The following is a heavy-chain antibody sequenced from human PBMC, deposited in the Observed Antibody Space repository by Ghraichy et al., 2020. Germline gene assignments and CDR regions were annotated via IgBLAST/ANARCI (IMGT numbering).Heavy chain of an antibody. CDR3: ARSYSSIWARVYYYYMDV. CDR2: INYSGST. J-gene: IGHJ6*03. CDR1: GGSISSSNHY. Sequence: SETLSLTCTVSGGSISSSNHYWGWIRQPPGTGLEWIGSINYSGSTNYNPSLQSRVTMYVDTSKNQFSLKLSSVTAADTAVYYCARSYSSIWARVYYYYMDVWGKGTTVTVSS. V-gene: IGHV4-39*01. D-gene: IGHD6-13*01.